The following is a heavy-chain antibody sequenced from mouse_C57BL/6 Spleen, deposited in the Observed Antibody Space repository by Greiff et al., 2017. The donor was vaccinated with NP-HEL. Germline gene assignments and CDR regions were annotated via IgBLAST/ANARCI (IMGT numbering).Heavy chain of an antibody. D-gene: IGHD3-2*01. Sequence: QVTLKVSGPELVKPGASVKISCKASGYAFCSSWMNWVKQRPGKGLEWIGRIYPGDGDTNYNGKFKGKATLTADKSSSTAYMQLSSLTSEDSAVYFGARAGTARAYWGQGTLVTVSA. CDR3: ARAGTARAY. J-gene: IGHJ3*01. CDR1: GYAFCSSW. CDR2: IYPGDGDT. V-gene: IGHV1-82*01.